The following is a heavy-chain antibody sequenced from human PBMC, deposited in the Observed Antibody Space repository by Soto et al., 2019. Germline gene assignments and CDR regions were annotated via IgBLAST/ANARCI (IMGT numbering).Heavy chain of an antibody. CDR2: IYTDGGT. CDR3: ARDNSMLGAPYHY. D-gene: IGHD3-16*01. Sequence: EVELVETGGGLIQPGGSLRISCAASAFTVSSNSMSWVRQAPGKGLEWVSLIYTDGGTYYGDSVKGRFTISRDTSKNTLSLQMTSLRADDTAVYYCARDNSMLGAPYHYWGQGTLVTVSS. V-gene: IGHV3-53*02. J-gene: IGHJ4*02. CDR1: AFTVSSNS.